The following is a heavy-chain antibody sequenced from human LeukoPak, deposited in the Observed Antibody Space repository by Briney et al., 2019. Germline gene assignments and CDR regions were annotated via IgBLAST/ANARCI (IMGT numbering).Heavy chain of an antibody. CDR2: ICYDGDNK. Sequence: GGSLRLSCAASGFTFSSYGMHWVRQAPGKGLEWVALICYDGDNKYYSDSVKGRFTISRDNSKNTLYLQMNSLRAEDTAVYYCAKARATYLYDTSGYSALDYWGQGTLVTVSS. CDR1: GFTFSSYG. CDR3: AKARATYLYDTSGYSALDY. D-gene: IGHD3-22*01. V-gene: IGHV3-33*06. J-gene: IGHJ4*02.